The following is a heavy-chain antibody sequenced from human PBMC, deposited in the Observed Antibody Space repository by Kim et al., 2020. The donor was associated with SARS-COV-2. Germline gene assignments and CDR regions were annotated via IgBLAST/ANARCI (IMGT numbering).Heavy chain of an antibody. CDR1: GGSISSSNW. CDR2: IYHSGST. V-gene: IGHV4-4*02. CDR3: ARALSSSWYRSFLPIDY. D-gene: IGHD6-13*01. J-gene: IGHJ4*02. Sequence: SETLSLTCAVSGGSISSSNWWSWVRQPPGKGLEWIGEIYHSGSTNYNPSLKSRVTISVDKSKNQFSLKLSSVTAADTAVYYCARALSSSWYRSFLPIDYWGQGTLATVSS.